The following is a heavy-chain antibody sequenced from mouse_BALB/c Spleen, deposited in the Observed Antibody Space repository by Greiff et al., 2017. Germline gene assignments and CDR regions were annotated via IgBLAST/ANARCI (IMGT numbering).Heavy chain of an antibody. V-gene: IGHV1-69*02. Sequence: QVQLQQPGAELVRPGASVKLSCKASGYTFTSYWINWVKQRPGQGLEWIGNIYPSDSYTNYNQKFKDKATLTADKSSSTAYMQLSSPTSEDSAVYYCTSWYGNYGYWGQGTTLTVSS. CDR1: GYTFTSYW. J-gene: IGHJ2*01. CDR2: IYPSDSYT. CDR3: TSWYGNYGY. D-gene: IGHD2-10*02.